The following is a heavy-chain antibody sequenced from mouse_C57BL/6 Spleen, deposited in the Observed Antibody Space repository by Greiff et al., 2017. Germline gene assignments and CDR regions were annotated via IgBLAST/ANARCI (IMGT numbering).Heavy chain of an antibody. CDR3: SRFYYGSSRGYFDY. J-gene: IGHJ2*01. CDR2: IYPGDGDT. D-gene: IGHD1-1*01. Sequence: VQLQQSGAELVKPGASVKISCKASGYAFSSYWMNWVQQRPGTGLEWIGQIYPGDGDTNYNGKFKGKATLTADKSSSTAYMQLSSLTSEDAAVYFCSRFYYGSSRGYFDYWGQGTTLTVSS. CDR1: GYAFSSYW. V-gene: IGHV1-80*01.